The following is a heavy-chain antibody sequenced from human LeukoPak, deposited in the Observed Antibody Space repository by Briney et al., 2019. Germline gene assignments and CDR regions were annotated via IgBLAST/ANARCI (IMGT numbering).Heavy chain of an antibody. D-gene: IGHD6-19*01. CDR3: AKGPNSSGWYHFDY. V-gene: IGHV3-30*18. CDR1: GFTFSSYG. CDR2: ISNDGSNK. Sequence: GGSLRLSCAASGFTFSSYGMHWVRQAPGKGLEWVAVISNDGSNKYQADSVTGRFTISRDNSKNTLYLQMNSLRAEDTAVYYCAKGPNSSGWYHFDYWGQGTLVTVSS. J-gene: IGHJ4*02.